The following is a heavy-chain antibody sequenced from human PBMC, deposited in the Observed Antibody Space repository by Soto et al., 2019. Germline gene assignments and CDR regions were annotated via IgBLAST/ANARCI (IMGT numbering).Heavy chain of an antibody. CDR1: GGSFNGYY. Sequence: PSETLSLTCAVYGGSFNGYYWSWIRQPPGKGLEWIGEINHSGSTNYNPSLKSRVTISVDTSKNQFSLKLSSVTAADTAVYYCARKKYCSGGSCYGGFDPWGQGTLVTVS. D-gene: IGHD2-15*01. J-gene: IGHJ5*02. V-gene: IGHV4-34*01. CDR3: ARKKYCSGGSCYGGFDP. CDR2: INHSGST.